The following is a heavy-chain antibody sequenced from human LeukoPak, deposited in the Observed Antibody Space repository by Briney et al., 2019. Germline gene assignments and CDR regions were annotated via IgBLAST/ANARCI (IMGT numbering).Heavy chain of an antibody. CDR2: IVVGSGNT. V-gene: IGHV1-58*01. CDR3: AADPYSSGPNHYYFDF. CDR1: GVTFTSSA. Sequence: GASVKVSCKASGVTFTSSAVQWVRQARGQRLEWIGWIVVGSGNTNYAQKFQERVTITRDMSTSTAYMELSSLRSEDTAVYYCAADPYSSGPNHYYFDFWGQGTLVTVSS. D-gene: IGHD6-19*01. J-gene: IGHJ4*02.